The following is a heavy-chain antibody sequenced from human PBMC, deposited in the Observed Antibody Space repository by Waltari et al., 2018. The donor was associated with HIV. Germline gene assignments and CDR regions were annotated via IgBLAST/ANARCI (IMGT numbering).Heavy chain of an antibody. Sequence: QVQLQESGPGLVKPSETLSLTCTVSGGSISSYYWSWICQPPGKGLEWIGYIYYSGSTNYNPSLESRLTISVDTSKNQFSLKLSSVTAADTAVYYCARLGCSSTSCQRRGGMDVWGQGTTVTVSS. J-gene: IGHJ6*02. D-gene: IGHD2-2*01. V-gene: IGHV4-59*08. CDR2: IYYSGST. CDR3: ARLGCSSTSCQRRGGMDV. CDR1: GGSISSYY.